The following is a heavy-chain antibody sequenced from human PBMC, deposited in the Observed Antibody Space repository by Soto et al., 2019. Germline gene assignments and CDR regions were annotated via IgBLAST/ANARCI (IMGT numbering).Heavy chain of an antibody. CDR3: AKEALYYDDSSGYYYDY. J-gene: IGHJ4*02. CDR2: ISGSGGST. CDR1: GFTFSSYA. D-gene: IGHD3-22*01. V-gene: IGHV3-23*01. Sequence: GGSLRLSCAASGFTFSSYAMSWVRQAPGKGLEWVSAISGSGGSTYYADSVKGRFTISRDNSKNTLYLQMNSLRAEDTAVYYCAKEALYYDDSSGYYYDYWGQGTLVTVSS.